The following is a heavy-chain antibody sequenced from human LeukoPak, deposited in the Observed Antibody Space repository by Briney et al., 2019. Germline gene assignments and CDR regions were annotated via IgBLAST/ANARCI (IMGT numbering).Heavy chain of an antibody. CDR3: RTIWFRSGTDRDV. J-gene: IGHJ6*03. V-gene: IGHV1-18*01. CDR2: ISAYNGNI. Sequence: APVKVSCKASGYTFTRYGIRWVGQAPGQGLEWMGWISAYNGNIDYAQKLQGRVTMTTAPSTIPANRELSKQRSDEPAAYPHRTIWFRSGTDRDVWGKGTTVTVSS. CDR1: GYTFTRYG. D-gene: IGHD3-10*01.